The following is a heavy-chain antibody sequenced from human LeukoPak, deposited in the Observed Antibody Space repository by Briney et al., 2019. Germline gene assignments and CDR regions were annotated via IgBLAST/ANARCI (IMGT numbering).Heavy chain of an antibody. CDR2: IKEDGSEK. Sequence: AGGSLRLSCAASGFTFRGSWMSWVRQAPGMGLEWLANIKEDGSEKYYVDSVKGRFTISRDNAKNSLFLQMNSLTAEDTAVYYCVRDSLRPGLSGSNDYWGQGTLVTVSS. CDR1: GFTFRGSW. J-gene: IGHJ4*02. D-gene: IGHD1-26*01. CDR3: VRDSLRPGLSGSNDY. V-gene: IGHV3-7*01.